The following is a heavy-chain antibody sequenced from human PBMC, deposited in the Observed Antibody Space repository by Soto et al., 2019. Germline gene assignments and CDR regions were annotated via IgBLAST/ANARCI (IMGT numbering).Heavy chain of an antibody. J-gene: IGHJ4*02. CDR2: IYYSGST. V-gene: IGHV4-39*01. D-gene: IGHD6-6*01. CDR1: GGSISSSSYY. CDR3: ARHFNEDSSSSPYYFDY. Sequence: SETLSLTCTVSGGSISSSSYYWGWIRQPPGKGLEWIGSIYYSGSTYYNPSLKSRVTISVDTSKNQFSLKLSSVTAADTAVYYCARHFNEDSSSSPYYFDYWGQGTLVTVSS.